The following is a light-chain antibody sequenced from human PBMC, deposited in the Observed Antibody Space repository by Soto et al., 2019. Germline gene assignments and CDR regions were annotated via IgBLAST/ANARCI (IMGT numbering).Light chain of an antibody. V-gene: IGLV3-25*03. CDR3: QSADSLSTYVV. J-gene: IGLJ2*01. CDR1: ALSNQK. Sequence: SYELTQPPSVSVSPGQTARITCSGDALSNQKVYWYQQRPGQAPVLLIYEDSERPSGIPERFSGSSSGTKVTLTISGVQAEDEADYYCQSADSLSTYVVFGGGAKLTVL. CDR2: EDS.